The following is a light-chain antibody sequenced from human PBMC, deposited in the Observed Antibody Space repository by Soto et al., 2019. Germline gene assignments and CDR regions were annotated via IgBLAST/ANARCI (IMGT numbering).Light chain of an antibody. Sequence: DIQMTQSPPSLSASVGDRVTITCQASQDISNYLNWYQQKPGKAPKLLIYDASNLETGVPSRFSGSGSRTDFVLTISSLQPEDIATYYCQQYDNPYTFGQGTKLEIK. J-gene: IGKJ2*01. V-gene: IGKV1-33*01. CDR3: QQYDNPYT. CDR1: QDISNY. CDR2: DAS.